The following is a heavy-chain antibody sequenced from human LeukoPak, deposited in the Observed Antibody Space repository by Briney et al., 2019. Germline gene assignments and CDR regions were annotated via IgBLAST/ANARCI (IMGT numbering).Heavy chain of an antibody. V-gene: IGHV4-4*07. CDR2: VFTSGST. CDR1: SGSISNFH. D-gene: IGHD6-19*01. CDR3: ASTGYSSGWYTGGAFDI. J-gene: IGHJ3*02. Sequence: SETLSLTCTVSSGSISNFHWTWIRQPAGKGLEWIGRVFTSGSTNYNPSLKSRVTISVDTSKNQFSLKLSSVTAADTAVYYCASTGYSSGWYTGGAFDIWGQGTMVTVSS.